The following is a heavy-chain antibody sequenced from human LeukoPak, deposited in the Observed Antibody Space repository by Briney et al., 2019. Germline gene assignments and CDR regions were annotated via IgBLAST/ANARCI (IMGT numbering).Heavy chain of an antibody. CDR2: MDNFGIK. J-gene: IGHJ4*02. V-gene: IGHV3-53*01. CDR3: AGGKYYGSGTRPGYLGY. CDR1: DFSVNNNY. D-gene: IGHD3-10*01. Sequence: GGSLRLSCAASDFSVNNNYVDWVRQAPGKGLEWVSCMDNFGIKTYADSVQGRFTVSRDSSRDMVFLQVNSLRVEDTAVYYCAGGKYYGSGTRPGYLGYWGLGTMVTVSS.